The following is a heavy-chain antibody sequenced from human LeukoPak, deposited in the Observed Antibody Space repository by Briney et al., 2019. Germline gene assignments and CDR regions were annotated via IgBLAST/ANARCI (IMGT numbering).Heavy chain of an antibody. CDR2: INHSGST. Sequence: PGGSLRLSCAASGFTFSSYWMHWVRQAPGKGLEWIGEINHSGSTNYNPSLKSRVTISVDTSKNQFSLKLSSVTAADTAVYYCARGGQIHNWFDPWGQGTLVTVSS. CDR1: GFTFSSYW. J-gene: IGHJ5*02. V-gene: IGHV4-34*01. CDR3: ARGGQIHNWFDP.